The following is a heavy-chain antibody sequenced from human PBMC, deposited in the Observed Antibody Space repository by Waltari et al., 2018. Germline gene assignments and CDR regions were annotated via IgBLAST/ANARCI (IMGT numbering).Heavy chain of an antibody. V-gene: IGHV3-33*01. J-gene: IGHJ4*02. CDR2: IWHDGTYK. CDR1: GFTFGDHG. CDR3: ASMATTSDFDY. Sequence: QVRLEQSGGGVVQPGGSLRLSCAASGFTFGDHGMLWVRQAPGIGLEWVSLIWHDGTYKYYADFVKGRFSISRDNSKNMVYLQMNGLRAEDTAVYFCASMATTSDFDYWGQGALVTVSS. D-gene: IGHD4-17*01.